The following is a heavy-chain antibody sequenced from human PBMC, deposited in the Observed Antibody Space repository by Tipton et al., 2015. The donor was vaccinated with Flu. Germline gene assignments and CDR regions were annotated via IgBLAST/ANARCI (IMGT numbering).Heavy chain of an antibody. J-gene: IGHJ4*02. CDR2: ISSSSSYI. V-gene: IGHV3-21*01. CDR1: GFTFSSYS. D-gene: IGHD2-2*01. CDR3: ARSVVPAAIDY. Sequence: SGFTFSSYSMNWVRQAPGKGLEWVSSISSSSSYIYYADSVKGRFTISRDNAKNSLYLQMNSLRAEDTAVYYCARSVVPAAIDYWGQGTLVIVSS.